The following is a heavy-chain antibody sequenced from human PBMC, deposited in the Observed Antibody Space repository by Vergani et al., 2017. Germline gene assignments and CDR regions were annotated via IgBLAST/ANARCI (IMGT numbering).Heavy chain of an antibody. CDR3: ASHSSSSGSNYYYYMDV. D-gene: IGHD6-6*01. Sequence: EVQLVQSGAEVKKPGESLKISCKGSGYSFTSYWIGWVRPMPGKGLEWMGIIYPGDSDTRYSPSFQGQVTISADKSISTAYLQWSSLKASDTAMYYCASHSSSSGSNYYYYMDVWGKGTTVTVSS. J-gene: IGHJ6*03. CDR2: IYPGDSDT. V-gene: IGHV5-51*03. CDR1: GYSFTSYW.